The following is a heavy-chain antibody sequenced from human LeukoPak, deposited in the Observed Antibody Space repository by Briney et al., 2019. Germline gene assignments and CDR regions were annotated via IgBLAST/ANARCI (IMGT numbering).Heavy chain of an antibody. CDR2: IYSGDSHT. CDR1: GYSFTYW. V-gene: IGHV5-51*01. Sequence: ESLKISCKGSGYSFTYWIGWVRQMPGKGLEWMGIIYSGDSHTKYSPSFQGRVTISADKSISTAYLQWSSLEASDTAMYYCASARHGDYVWDYWGQGTLVTVSS. D-gene: IGHD4-17*01. CDR3: ASARHGDYVWDY. J-gene: IGHJ4*02.